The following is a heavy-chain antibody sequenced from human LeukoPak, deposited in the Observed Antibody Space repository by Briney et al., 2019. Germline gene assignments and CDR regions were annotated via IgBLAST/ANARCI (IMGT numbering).Heavy chain of an antibody. D-gene: IGHD5-24*01. CDR1: GFTFSSYA. Sequence: GGSLRLSCAASGFTFSSYAMSWVRQAPGKGLEWVSAISGSGGSTYYADSVKGRFTISRDNYKNTLYLQMNSLRAEDTAVYYCAKGVNIGGYNSLDYWGQGTLVTVSS. CDR2: ISGSGGST. CDR3: AKGVNIGGYNSLDY. J-gene: IGHJ4*02. V-gene: IGHV3-23*01.